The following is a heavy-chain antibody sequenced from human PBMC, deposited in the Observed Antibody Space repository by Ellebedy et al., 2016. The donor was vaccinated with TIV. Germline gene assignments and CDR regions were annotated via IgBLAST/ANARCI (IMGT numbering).Heavy chain of an antibody. J-gene: IGHJ6*03. D-gene: IGHD2-2*02. Sequence: GGSLRLSXAASGFTFSSYAMSWVRQAPGKGLEWVSAISGSGGSTYYADSVKGRFTISRDNSKNTLYLQMNSLRAEDTAVYYCAKEWGYCSSTSCYKVDYYYYYMDVWGKGTTVTVSS. V-gene: IGHV3-23*01. CDR3: AKEWGYCSSTSCYKVDYYYYYMDV. CDR1: GFTFSSYA. CDR2: ISGSGGST.